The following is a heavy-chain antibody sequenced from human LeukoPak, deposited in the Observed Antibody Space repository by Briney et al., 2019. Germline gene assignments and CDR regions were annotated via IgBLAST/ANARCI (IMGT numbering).Heavy chain of an antibody. J-gene: IGHJ5*02. CDR2: FDREYAGT. Sequence: ASVRVSCKVSGYTLSELSRHWVRQAPGKGLEGMGGFDREYAGTIYAQKFQGRISMPDHTSTHTAYMELRSLTSEDTPFYYCASPARKRPPISRFDLWGQGTLVTVSS. D-gene: IGHD1-1*01. CDR1: GYTLSELS. V-gene: IGHV1-24*01. CDR3: ASPARKRPPISRFDL.